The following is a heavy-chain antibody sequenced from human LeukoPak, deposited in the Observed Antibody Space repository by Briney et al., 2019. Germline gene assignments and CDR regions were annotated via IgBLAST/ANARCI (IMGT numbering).Heavy chain of an antibody. Sequence: SETLSLTCTVSGGSMSSYYWSWIRQPPGKGLEWIGYIYYSGSTNYNPSLKSRVTISVDTSKNQFSLKLSSVTAADPAVYYCAIFDLGVVRDGWFDPWGQGTLVTVSS. V-gene: IGHV4-59*01. J-gene: IGHJ5*02. CDR1: GGSMSSYY. CDR2: IYYSGST. D-gene: IGHD3-3*01. CDR3: AIFDLGVVRDGWFDP.